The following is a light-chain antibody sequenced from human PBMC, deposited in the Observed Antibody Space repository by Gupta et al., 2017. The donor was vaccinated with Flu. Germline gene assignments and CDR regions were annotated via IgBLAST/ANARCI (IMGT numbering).Light chain of an antibody. J-gene: IGKJ2*01. CDR3: QQYDSTPGT. CDR2: WAS. V-gene: IGKV4-1*01. Sequence: DIMMTQSPDSLAVSLGERATINCKSSQSVLYSSNNKNYLAWYQQKPGQPPKLLIYWASTRESGVPDRFSGSGSGTDFTLTISSLQAEDVAVYYCQQYDSTPGTFGQGTKMEIK. CDR1: QSVLYSSNNKNY.